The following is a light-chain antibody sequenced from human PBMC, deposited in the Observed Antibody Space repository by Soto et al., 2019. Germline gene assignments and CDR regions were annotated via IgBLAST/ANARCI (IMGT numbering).Light chain of an antibody. CDR2: EVT. V-gene: IGLV2-14*01. CDR1: SSDVGGYNH. CDR3: SSYTSSFSSV. J-gene: IGLJ1*01. Sequence: QSVLTQPGSVSGSPGQSITLSCAGSSSDVGGYNHVSWYQHHPGKAPKLLIYEVTNRPSGVSNRFSGSKSGNTASLTISGLQAEDEAEYYCSSYTSSFSSVFGTGTKVTVL.